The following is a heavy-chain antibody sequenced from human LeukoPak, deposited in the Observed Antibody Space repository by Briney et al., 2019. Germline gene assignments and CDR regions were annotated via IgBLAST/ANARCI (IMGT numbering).Heavy chain of an antibody. Sequence: SETLSLTCTVSGVSISSSNSYWGWIRQPPGKGLEWIGSIYYSGNTYYNASLKSRVTISIDTSKNQFSLKLTSVTAADTAVYYCARQTGSGLFTLPGGQGTLVTVSS. D-gene: IGHD3/OR15-3a*01. V-gene: IGHV4-39*01. CDR3: ARQTGSGLFTLP. CDR2: IYYSGNT. CDR1: GVSISSSNSY. J-gene: IGHJ4*02.